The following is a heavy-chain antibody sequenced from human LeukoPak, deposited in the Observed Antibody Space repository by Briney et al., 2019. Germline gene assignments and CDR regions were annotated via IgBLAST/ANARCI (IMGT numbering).Heavy chain of an antibody. J-gene: IGHJ1*01. CDR1: GYSFTAYY. D-gene: IGHD3-22*01. V-gene: IGHV1-2*02. CDR2: INPNSGGT. CDR3: ARGSYDSSDFEYFHH. Sequence: ASVKVSCKASGYSFTAYYMHWVRQAPGQGLEWMGWINPNSGGTNYAQKFQGRVTMTRDTSITTAYMEMSRLRSDDTALYYCARGSYDSSDFEYFHHWGQGTLVTVSS.